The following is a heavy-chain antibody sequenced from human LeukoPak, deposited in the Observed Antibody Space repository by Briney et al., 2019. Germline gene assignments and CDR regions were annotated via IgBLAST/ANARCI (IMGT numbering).Heavy chain of an antibody. D-gene: IGHD3-22*01. J-gene: IGHJ5*02. Sequence: ASVKVSCKASGGTFSSYAISWVRQAPGQGLEWMGRIIPILGIANYARKFQGRVTITADKSTSTAYMELSSLRSEDTAVYYCARDTARHYYYDSSGPNWFDPWGQGTLVTVSS. CDR1: GGTFSSYA. V-gene: IGHV1-69*04. CDR3: ARDTARHYYYDSSGPNWFDP. CDR2: IIPILGIA.